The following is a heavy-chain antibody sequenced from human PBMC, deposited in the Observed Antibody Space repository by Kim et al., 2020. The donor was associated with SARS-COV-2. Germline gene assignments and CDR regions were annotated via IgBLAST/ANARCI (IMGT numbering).Heavy chain of an antibody. CDR1: GFTFSSYG. CDR2: ISYDGSNK. J-gene: IGHJ4*02. Sequence: GGSLRLSCAASGFTFSSYGMHWVRQAPGKGLEWVAVISYDGSNKYYADSVKGRFTISRDNSKNTLYLQMNSLRAEDTAVYYCAKAGVAVAGTARDYFDYWGQGTLVTVSS. CDR3: AKAGVAVAGTARDYFDY. D-gene: IGHD6-19*01. V-gene: IGHV3-30*18.